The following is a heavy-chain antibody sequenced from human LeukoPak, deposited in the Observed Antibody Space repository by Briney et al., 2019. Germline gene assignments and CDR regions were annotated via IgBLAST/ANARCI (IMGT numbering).Heavy chain of an antibody. CDR3: AKTTTGYSSGRYPGWPADS. D-gene: IGHD6-19*01. CDR1: GFTFSDYY. CDR2: ISSSGSTI. Sequence: GGSLRLSCAASGFTFSDYYMSWIRQAPGKGLEWVSYISSSGSTIYYADSVKGRFTISRDNAKNSLYLQMNSLRAEDTAVYYCAKTTTGYSSGRYPGWPADSWGQGALVTVSS. J-gene: IGHJ4*02. V-gene: IGHV3-11*01.